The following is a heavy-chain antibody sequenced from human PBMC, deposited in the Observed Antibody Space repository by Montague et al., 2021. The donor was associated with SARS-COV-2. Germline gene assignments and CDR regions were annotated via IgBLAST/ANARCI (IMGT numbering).Heavy chain of an antibody. CDR1: GFTFSNYE. J-gene: IGHJ6*02. CDR3: ARDRGYGAFYYSGLDV. Sequence: SLRLSCAASGFTFSNYEMNWVRQAPGKGLEWVLDIRSSGSNIDYADSVKGRFTISRDNAKNSLYLQMNSLRAEDTGVYYCARDRGYGAFYYSGLDVWGQGTTVTVSS. D-gene: IGHD3-10*01. V-gene: IGHV3-48*03. CDR2: IRSSGSNI.